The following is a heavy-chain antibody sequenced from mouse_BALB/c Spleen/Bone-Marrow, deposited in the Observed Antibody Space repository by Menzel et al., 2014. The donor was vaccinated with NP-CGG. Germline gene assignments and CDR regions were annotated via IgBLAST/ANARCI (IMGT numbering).Heavy chain of an antibody. D-gene: IGHD2-3*01. Sequence: QVQLQQSAAELVKPGAPVKLSCKASGYTFTSYWMNWVKQRPGRGLEWIGRIDPSDSETHYNQKFKDKATLTVDKSSSTAYIQLSSLPSEDSPVYYCARSHGYYPYWYFDVWGAGTTVTVSS. V-gene: IGHV1-69*02. J-gene: IGHJ1*01. CDR2: IDPSDSET. CDR1: GYTFTSYW. CDR3: ARSHGYYPYWYFDV.